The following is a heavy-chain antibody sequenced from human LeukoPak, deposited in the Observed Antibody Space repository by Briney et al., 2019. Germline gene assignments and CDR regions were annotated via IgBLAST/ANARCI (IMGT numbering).Heavy chain of an antibody. D-gene: IGHD3-10*01. Sequence: GGSLRLSCAASGFTFSSYGMHWVRQAPGKGLEWVAVISYDGSNIYYADSVKGRFTISRDNSKNMLYLQMNSLRAEGTAVYYCAKPYCYGSRSYMDYWGQGTLVTVSS. CDR3: AKPYCYGSRSYMDY. CDR1: GFTFSSYG. CDR2: ISYDGSNI. V-gene: IGHV3-30*18. J-gene: IGHJ4*02.